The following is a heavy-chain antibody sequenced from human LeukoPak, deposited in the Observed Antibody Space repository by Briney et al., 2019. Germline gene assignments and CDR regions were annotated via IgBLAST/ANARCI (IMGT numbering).Heavy chain of an antibody. V-gene: IGHV4-39*01. Sequence: SETLSLTCTVSGGSISSSSYYWGWIRQPPGKGLEWIGSIYYSGSTYYNPSLKSRLTISVDTSKNQYSLKLSSVTAADTAVYYCASVKWELGSWGQGTLVTVSS. D-gene: IGHD1-26*01. CDR2: IYYSGST. CDR1: GGSISSSSYY. J-gene: IGHJ5*02. CDR3: ASVKWELGS.